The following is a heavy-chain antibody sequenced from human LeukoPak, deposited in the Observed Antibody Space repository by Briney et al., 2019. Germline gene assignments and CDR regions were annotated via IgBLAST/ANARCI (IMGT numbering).Heavy chain of an antibody. D-gene: IGHD6-13*01. CDR3: AKGAAAGLVGWFDP. Sequence: GGSLRLSCAASGFIFSNYTLMWVRQAPGKGLEWVSSITGGGDETFYADSVKGRFSLSRDNSKNMLYLQMYSLGAEDTAMYYCAKGAAAGLVGWFDPWGQGTLVTVSS. CDR2: ITGGGDET. J-gene: IGHJ5*02. CDR1: GFIFSNYT. V-gene: IGHV3-23*01.